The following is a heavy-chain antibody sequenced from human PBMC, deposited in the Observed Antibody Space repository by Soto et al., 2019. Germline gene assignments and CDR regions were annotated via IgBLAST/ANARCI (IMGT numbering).Heavy chain of an antibody. J-gene: IGHJ6*02. D-gene: IGHD2-21*02. CDR2: IIPVLGVT. Sequence: QVQLVQSGAEMKRPGSSVKVSCQASGSTFSSYTVSWVRQAPGQGLEWMGRIIPVLGVTNYAQKFKGRVTITADKSKTTAYMELSSLRSGDTAVYYCARRRYCGADCYSKYYYGMDVWGQGITVTVSS. V-gene: IGHV1-69*02. CDR3: ARRRYCGADCYSKYYYGMDV. CDR1: GSTFSSYT.